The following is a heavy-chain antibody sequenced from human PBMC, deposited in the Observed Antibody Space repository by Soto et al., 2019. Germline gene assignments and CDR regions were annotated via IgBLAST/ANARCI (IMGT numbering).Heavy chain of an antibody. Sequence: GASVKVSCKASGGTFSSYAISWVRQAPGQGLEWMGGIIPIFGTANYAQKFQGRVTITADESTSTAYMELSSLRSEDTAVYYCARWKDYYDILTGYYSWGQGTLVTVSS. V-gene: IGHV1-69*13. J-gene: IGHJ5*02. D-gene: IGHD3-9*01. CDR2: IIPIFGTA. CDR1: GGTFSSYA. CDR3: ARWKDYYDILTGYYS.